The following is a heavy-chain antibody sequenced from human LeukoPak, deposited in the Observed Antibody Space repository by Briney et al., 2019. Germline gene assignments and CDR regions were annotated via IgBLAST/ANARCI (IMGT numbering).Heavy chain of an antibody. CDR1: GYTFTIYA. J-gene: IGHJ4*02. V-gene: IGHV7-4-1*02. Sequence: ASVKVSCKASGYTFTIYAMNWVRQAPGQGLEWMGWINTNTGNPTYAQGFTGRFVFSLYTSVSTAYLQISSLKAEDTAVYYCARLRLYDILTGYYPDYWGQGTLVTVSS. CDR2: INTNTGNP. D-gene: IGHD3-9*01. CDR3: ARLRLYDILTGYYPDY.